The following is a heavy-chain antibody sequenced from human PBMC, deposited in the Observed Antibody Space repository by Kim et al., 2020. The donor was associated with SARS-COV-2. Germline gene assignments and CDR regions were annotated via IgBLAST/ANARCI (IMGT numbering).Heavy chain of an antibody. CDR3: ARYASTVTSFDY. D-gene: IGHD4-17*01. V-gene: IGHV4-4*09. Sequence: NYNASLKSRVTISVDTSKNQFSLKLSSVTAADTAVYYCARYASTVTSFDYWGQGTLVTVSS. J-gene: IGHJ4*02.